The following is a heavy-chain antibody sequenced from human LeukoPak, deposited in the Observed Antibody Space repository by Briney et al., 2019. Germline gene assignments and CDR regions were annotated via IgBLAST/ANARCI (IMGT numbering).Heavy chain of an antibody. V-gene: IGHV3-21*01. CDR3: ARHSGSLTPFDY. D-gene: IGHD1-26*01. CDR1: GFIFSDYS. CDR2: ISSGSDYI. Sequence: GGSLRLSCAASGFIFSDYSMTWVRQAPGKGLEWVLTISSGSDYIYYADSVKGRFTISRDNAKKSLFVQMNSLRAEDTAVYYCARHSGSLTPFDYWGQGTLVTVSS. J-gene: IGHJ4*02.